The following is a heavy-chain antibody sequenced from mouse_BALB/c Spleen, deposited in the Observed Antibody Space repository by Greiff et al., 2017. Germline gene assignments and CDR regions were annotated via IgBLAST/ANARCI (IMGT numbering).Heavy chain of an antibody. J-gene: IGHJ4*01. V-gene: IGHV5-6-3*01. CDR3: ARGFTTALDY. CDR2: INSNGGST. D-gene: IGHD1-1*01. Sequence: EVMLVESGGGLVQPGGSLKLSCAASGFTFSSYGMSWVRQTPDKRLELVATINSNGGSTYYPDSVKGRFTISRDNAKNTLYLQMSSLKSEDTAMYYCARGFTTALDYWGQGTSVTVSS. CDR1: GFTFSSYG.